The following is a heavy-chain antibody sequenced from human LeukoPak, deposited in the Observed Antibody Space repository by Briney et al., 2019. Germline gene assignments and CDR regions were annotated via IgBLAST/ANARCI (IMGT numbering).Heavy chain of an antibody. Sequence: SETLSLTCAVSGYSISSGYYWGWIRQPPGKGLERIGSIYHSGSTYYNPSLKSRVTISVDTSKNQFSLKLSSVTAADTAVYYCARHFPLPLYGGNSGVSFDYWGQGTLVTVSS. J-gene: IGHJ4*02. CDR3: ARHFPLPLYGGNSGVSFDY. D-gene: IGHD4-23*01. CDR1: GYSISSGYY. V-gene: IGHV4-38-2*01. CDR2: IYHSGST.